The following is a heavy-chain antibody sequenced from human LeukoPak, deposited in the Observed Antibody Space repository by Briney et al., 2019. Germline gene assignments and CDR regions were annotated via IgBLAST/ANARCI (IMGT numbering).Heavy chain of an antibody. CDR1: GGSISSSSYS. CDR3: ARQSWELLWFGESNNWFDP. Sequence: SETLSLTCTVSGGSISSSSYSWGWIRQPPGKGLDWIGSIYYSGSTYYNPSLKSRVTISVDTSKNQFSLKLSSVTAADTAVYYCARQSWELLWFGESNNWFDPWGQGTLVTVSS. J-gene: IGHJ5*02. D-gene: IGHD3-10*01. CDR2: IYYSGST. V-gene: IGHV4-39*01.